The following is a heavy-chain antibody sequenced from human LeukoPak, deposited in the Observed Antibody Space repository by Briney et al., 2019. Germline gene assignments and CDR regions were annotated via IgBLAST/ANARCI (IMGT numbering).Heavy chain of an antibody. D-gene: IGHD5-18*01. CDR1: GFTFSSYA. CDR2: ISYDGSNK. CDR3: ARDLWEYSYGFNVGCHFDY. V-gene: IGHV3-30*04. Sequence: GGSLRLSCAASGFTFSSYAMHWVRQAPGKGLEWVAVISYDGSNKYYADSVKGRFTISRDNSKNTLYLQMNSLRAEDTAVYYCARDLWEYSYGFNVGCHFDYWGQGTLVTVSS. J-gene: IGHJ4*02.